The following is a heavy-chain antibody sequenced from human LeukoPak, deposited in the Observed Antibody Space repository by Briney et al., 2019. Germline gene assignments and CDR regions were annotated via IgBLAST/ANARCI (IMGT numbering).Heavy chain of an antibody. V-gene: IGHV3-23*01. J-gene: IGHJ5*02. CDR2: ISDSGGST. CDR1: GFSFSSYA. CDR3: AKDSGIYYGWFDP. Sequence: GGSLRLSCAASGFSFSSYAMSWVRQAPGKGLEWVSAISDSGGSTYYADSVKGRFTISRDNSKNTLYLQMNSLRGEDTAVYYCAKDSGIYYGWFDPWGQGTLVTVSS. D-gene: IGHD1-26*01.